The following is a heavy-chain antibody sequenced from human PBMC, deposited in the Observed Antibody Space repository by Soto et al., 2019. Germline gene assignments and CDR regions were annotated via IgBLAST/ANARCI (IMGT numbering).Heavy chain of an antibody. J-gene: IGHJ5*02. CDR2: ISGSGGST. CDR1: GFTFSSYA. Sequence: GGSLRLSCAASGFTFSSYAMSWVRQAPGKGLEWVSAISGSGGSTYYADSVKGRFTISRDNSKNTLYLQMNSLRAEDTAVYYCAKIGLGYYTLNWFDPWGQGTLVTVSS. V-gene: IGHV3-23*01. CDR3: AKIGLGYYTLNWFDP. D-gene: IGHD3-3*01.